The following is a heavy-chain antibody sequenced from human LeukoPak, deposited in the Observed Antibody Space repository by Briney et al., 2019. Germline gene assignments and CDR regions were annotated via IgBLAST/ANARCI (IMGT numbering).Heavy chain of an antibody. CDR2: INSDGSTT. CDR3: ARDLGQYYDTSDNWFDP. Sequence: GGSLRLSCEASGFTFSSYWMHWVRQAPGKGLVWVSRINSDGSTTSYADSVKGRFTISRDNAKNTLNLQMNSLRAEDTAVYYCARDLGQYYDTSDNWFDPWGQGTLVTVSS. CDR1: GFTFSSYW. V-gene: IGHV3-74*01. D-gene: IGHD3-22*01. J-gene: IGHJ5*02.